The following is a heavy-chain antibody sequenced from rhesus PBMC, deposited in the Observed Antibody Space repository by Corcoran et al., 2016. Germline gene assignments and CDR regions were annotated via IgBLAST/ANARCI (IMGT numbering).Heavy chain of an antibody. CDR3: AREDTVTTHFDY. J-gene: IGHJ4*01. Sequence: QVQLQESGPGVVKPSETLSLTCAVSGGSISSGYDWSWIRQPPGKGLEWIGYIYGSIGGTNTNPSLKNLVTISKAASKNQFSRKLGSGTAADTAVYYWAREDTVTTHFDYWGQGVLVTASS. V-gene: IGHV4-76*01. CDR1: GGSISSGYD. CDR2: IYGSIGGT. D-gene: IGHD4-23*01.